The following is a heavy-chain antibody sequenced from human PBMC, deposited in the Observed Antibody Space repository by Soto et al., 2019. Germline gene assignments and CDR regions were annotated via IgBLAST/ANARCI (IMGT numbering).Heavy chain of an antibody. Sequence: GGSLRLSCTASGITVSNTYMSWVRQTPGKGLEWVSVIFGGGSTFYADSVKGRFYISRDNSRNTFDLQMSFLRAEDTAVYYCAKDHSVALLYWGQGTLVTVSS. CDR1: GITVSNTY. J-gene: IGHJ4*02. V-gene: IGHV3-66*01. D-gene: IGHD2-15*01. CDR2: IFGGGST. CDR3: AKDHSVALLY.